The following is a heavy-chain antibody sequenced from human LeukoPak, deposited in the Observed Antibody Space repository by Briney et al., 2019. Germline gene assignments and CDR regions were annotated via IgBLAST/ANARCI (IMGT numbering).Heavy chain of an antibody. CDR2: ISYDGSNK. CDR3: ARSTLPWGYYNVFDY. J-gene: IGHJ4*02. CDR1: GFTFSSYA. V-gene: IGHV3-30*04. D-gene: IGHD3-9*01. Sequence: GRSLRLSCAASGFTFSSYAMHWVRQAPGKGLKWVAVISYDGSNKYYADSVKGRFTISRDNSKNTLYLQMNSLRAEDTAVYYCARSTLPWGYYNVFDYWGQGTLVTVSS.